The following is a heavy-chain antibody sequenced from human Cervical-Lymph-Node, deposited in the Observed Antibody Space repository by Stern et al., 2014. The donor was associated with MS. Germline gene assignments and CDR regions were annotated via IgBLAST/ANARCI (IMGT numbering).Heavy chain of an antibody. CDR2: ISPAGIRE. J-gene: IGHJ4*02. CDR1: GLTFGTSA. V-gene: IGHV3-30*01. CDR3: ARDSPYYDRSGSLVTLLDF. D-gene: IGHD3-22*01. Sequence: VQLVASGGGVAQPGRSLRLSCGASGLTFGTSAMHWVRPAPGKGLAWVAGISPAGIREFYGDSVKGRFTISRDSSNNTLFLQMNNLRTEDTAVYYCARDSPYYDRSGSLVTLLDFWGQGTLVTVSS.